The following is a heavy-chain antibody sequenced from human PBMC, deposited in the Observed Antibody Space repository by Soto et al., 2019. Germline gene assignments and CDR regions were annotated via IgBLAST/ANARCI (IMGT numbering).Heavy chain of an antibody. D-gene: IGHD6-6*01. CDR3: ARGLPLGEQLVRGYYFDD. CDR1: GGSFSGYY. CDR2: INHSGST. Sequence: SETLSLTCAVYGGSFSGYYWSWIRQPPGKGLEWIGEINHSGSTNYNPSLKSRVTISVDTSKNQFSLKLSSVTAADTAVYYCARGLPLGEQLVRGYYFDDWGQGTLVTVSS. V-gene: IGHV4-34*01. J-gene: IGHJ4*02.